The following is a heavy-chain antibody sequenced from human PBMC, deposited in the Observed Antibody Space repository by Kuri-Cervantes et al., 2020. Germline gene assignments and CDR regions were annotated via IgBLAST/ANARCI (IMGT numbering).Heavy chain of an antibody. CDR1: GYTLTELS. J-gene: IGHJ3*02. Sequence: ASVKVSCKVSGYTLTELSMHWVRQAPGKGLEWMGGFDPEDGETIYAQKFQGRVTMTEDTSTDTAYMELSSLRSEDTAVYYCARVITRITMIVVADDAFDIWGQGTMVTVSS. D-gene: IGHD3-22*01. CDR3: ARVITRITMIVVADDAFDI. V-gene: IGHV1-24*01. CDR2: FDPEDGET.